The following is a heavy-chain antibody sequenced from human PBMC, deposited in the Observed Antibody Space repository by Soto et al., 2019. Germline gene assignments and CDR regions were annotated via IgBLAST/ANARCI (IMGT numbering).Heavy chain of an antibody. CDR1: GGTFSSYA. V-gene: IGHV1-69*13. D-gene: IGHD3-22*01. Sequence: SVKVSCKASGGTFSSYAISWVRQAPGQGLEWMGGIIPIFGTANYAQKFQGRVTITADESTSTAYMELSSLRSEDTAVYYCARTENYYDSSGYYPPFDYWGQGTLVTVSS. J-gene: IGHJ4*02. CDR3: ARTENYYDSSGYYPPFDY. CDR2: IIPIFGTA.